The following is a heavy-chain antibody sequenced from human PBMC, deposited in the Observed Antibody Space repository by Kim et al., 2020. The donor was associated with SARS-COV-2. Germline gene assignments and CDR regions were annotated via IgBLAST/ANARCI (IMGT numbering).Heavy chain of an antibody. Sequence: KRRFTISRDNSKNTLYLQLNSLRPENTAVYYCARERSISTALFPPGPFDSWGQGTLVTVSS. V-gene: IGHV3-30*01. J-gene: IGHJ4*02. D-gene: IGHD6-13*01. CDR3: ARERSISTALFPPGPFDS.